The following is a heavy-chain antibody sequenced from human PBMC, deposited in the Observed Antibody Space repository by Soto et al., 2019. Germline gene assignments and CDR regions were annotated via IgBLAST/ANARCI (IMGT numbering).Heavy chain of an antibody. CDR3: AREGVSYSSSWYATRGYYYGMDV. CDR2: INAGNGNT. D-gene: IGHD6-13*01. Sequence: ASVKVSCKASGYTFTSYAMHWVRQAPGQRLEWMGWINAGNGNTKYSQKFQGRVTITRDTSASTAYMELSSLRSEDTAVYYCAREGVSYSSSWYATRGYYYGMDVWGQGTTVTVSS. J-gene: IGHJ6*02. CDR1: GYTFTSYA. V-gene: IGHV1-3*01.